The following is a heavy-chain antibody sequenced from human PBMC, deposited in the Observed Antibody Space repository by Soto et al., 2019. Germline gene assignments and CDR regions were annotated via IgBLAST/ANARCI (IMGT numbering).Heavy chain of an antibody. D-gene: IGHD4-17*01. J-gene: IGHJ6*02. CDR2: IYHTGST. V-gene: IGHV4-30-2*01. CDR1: GASIISGGYS. CDR3: ARVTTVTTDGMGV. Sequence: PSETLSLTCAVSGASIISGGYSWSWIRQPPGKGLEWIGYIYHTGSTHYNPSLKSRVTLSVDRSKNHLFLKLSSVTAADTAVYYCARVTTVTTDGMGVWGQGTTVTVSS.